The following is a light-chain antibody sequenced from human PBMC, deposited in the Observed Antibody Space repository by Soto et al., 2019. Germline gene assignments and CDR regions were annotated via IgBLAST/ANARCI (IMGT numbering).Light chain of an antibody. Sequence: DIQMTQSPLSLSASVEDRVTITCRASLGIRNYLGWFQQKPAEAPKRLIYAAYNLHSGVPSRFSGRGSGKEFNLIISHIQPEDFVTSYCLQHSSHPYTFGQGTTVDIK. CDR2: AAY. V-gene: IGKV1-17*02. CDR1: LGIRNY. J-gene: IGKJ2*01. CDR3: LQHSSHPYT.